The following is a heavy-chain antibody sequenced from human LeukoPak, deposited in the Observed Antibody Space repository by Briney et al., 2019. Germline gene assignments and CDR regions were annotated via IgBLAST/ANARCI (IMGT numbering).Heavy chain of an antibody. J-gene: IGHJ4*02. CDR2: ISAYNGNT. CDR1: GYTFTSYG. V-gene: IGHV1-18*04. D-gene: IGHD3-9*01. CDR3: ARVRGEYYDILTGFQNFDY. Sequence: ASVKVSCTASGYTFTSYGISWVRQAPGQGLEWMGWISAYNGNTNYAQKLQGRVTMTTDTSTSTAYMELRSLRSDDTAVYYCARVRGEYYDILTGFQNFDYWGQGTLVTVSS.